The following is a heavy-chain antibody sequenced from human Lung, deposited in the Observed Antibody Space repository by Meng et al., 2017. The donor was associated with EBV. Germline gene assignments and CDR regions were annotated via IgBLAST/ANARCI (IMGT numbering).Heavy chain of an antibody. CDR2: VTHSSSSI. CDR3: VRNGANMADLDY. CDR1: GFTFSSYS. J-gene: IGHJ4*02. D-gene: IGHD2-8*01. V-gene: IGHV3-21*01. Sequence: EVQLVXSXXXXXKPXGXXXLSCAASGFTFSSYSMNWVRQAPGKGLEWVSSVTHSSSSIYYALSVKGRFTISRDNAKNSLYLQMNSLRNEDTAVYYCVRNGANMADLDYWGQGTLVTVSS.